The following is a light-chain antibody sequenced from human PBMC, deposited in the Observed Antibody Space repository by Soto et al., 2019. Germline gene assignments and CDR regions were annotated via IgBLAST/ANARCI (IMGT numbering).Light chain of an antibody. J-gene: IGLJ3*02. Sequence: QSALTQPASVSGSPGQSITISCTGTNSDVGSHNFVSWYQQYPVKAPKLLIYEASKRPSGLSNRFSGSKSRNTFSLTISGLKAEEADYYNCFSLTNGATWVFGGGNKQTVL. CDR3: FSLTNGATWV. CDR2: EAS. V-gene: IGLV2-23*01. CDR1: NSDVGSHNF.